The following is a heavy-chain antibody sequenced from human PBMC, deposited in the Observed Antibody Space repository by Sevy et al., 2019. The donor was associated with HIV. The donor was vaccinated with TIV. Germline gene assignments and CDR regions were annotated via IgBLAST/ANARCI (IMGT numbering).Heavy chain of an antibody. D-gene: IGHD3-22*01. V-gene: IGHV1-18*01. Sequence: ASVKVSCKASGYTFTSYGISWVRQAPGQGLEWMGWISAYNGNTNYAQKLQGRVTMTTDTSTSTAYMELRSLRSDDTAVYYCVRDRRRDSSGAVGWFDPWGQGTLVTVSS. CDR3: VRDRRRDSSGAVGWFDP. CDR2: ISAYNGNT. J-gene: IGHJ5*02. CDR1: GYTFTSYG.